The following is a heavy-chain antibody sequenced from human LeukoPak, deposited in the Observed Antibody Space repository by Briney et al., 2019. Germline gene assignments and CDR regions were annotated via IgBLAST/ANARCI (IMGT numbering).Heavy chain of an antibody. CDR3: ARGKRCSGGSCFLPIPRRSTYYFDY. V-gene: IGHV4-30-4*01. CDR1: GGSISSGDYY. CDR2: IYYSGST. D-gene: IGHD2-15*01. J-gene: IGHJ4*02. Sequence: SQTLSLTCTVSGGSISSGDYYWSWIRQPPGKGLEWIGYIYYSGSTYYNPSLKSRVTISVDTSKNQFSLKLSSVTAADTAVYYCARGKRCSGGSCFLPIPRRSTYYFDYWGQGTLVTVSS.